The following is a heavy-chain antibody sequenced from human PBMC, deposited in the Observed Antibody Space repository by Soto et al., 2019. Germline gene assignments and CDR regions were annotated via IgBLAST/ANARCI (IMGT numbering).Heavy chain of an antibody. CDR1: GYTFTSYW. J-gene: IGHJ4*02. Sequence: GESLKISCQVSGYTFTSYWIGWVRQMPGKGLEWMGIIYPSDSDTRYSPSFQGQVTISADQSINTAYLQWDSLTASDTAIYYCPRPANPVEHPFDLWGQGTPVTVSS. CDR2: IYPSDSDT. V-gene: IGHV5-51*01. D-gene: IGHD1-1*01. CDR3: PRPANPVEHPFDL.